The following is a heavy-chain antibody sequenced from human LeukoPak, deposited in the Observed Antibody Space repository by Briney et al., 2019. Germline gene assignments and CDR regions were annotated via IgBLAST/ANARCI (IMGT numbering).Heavy chain of an antibody. CDR3: ARIDYYGSGSYYFDY. V-gene: IGHV4-39*07. J-gene: IGHJ4*02. D-gene: IGHD3-10*01. Sequence: SETLSLTCTVSGGSISSSSYYWGWIRQPPGKGLEWIGSIYYSGSTHYNPSLKSRVTISVDTSKNQFSLKLSSVTAADTAVYYCARIDYYGSGSYYFDYWGQGILVTVSS. CDR2: IYYSGST. CDR1: GGSISSSSYY.